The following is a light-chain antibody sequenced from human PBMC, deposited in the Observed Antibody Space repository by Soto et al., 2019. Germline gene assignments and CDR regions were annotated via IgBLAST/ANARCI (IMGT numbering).Light chain of an antibody. CDR1: NIGGKS. CDR2: YDY. J-gene: IGLJ1*01. Sequence: SYELTQPPSVSVAPGKTARVTCGGDNIGGKSVHWYQQKSGQAPILIIYYDYNRPSGIPERFSGSNSGNTATLTISRVEAGDEADYYCQVWDSSGDYVFGTATKVTVL. CDR3: QVWDSSGDYV. V-gene: IGLV3-21*04.